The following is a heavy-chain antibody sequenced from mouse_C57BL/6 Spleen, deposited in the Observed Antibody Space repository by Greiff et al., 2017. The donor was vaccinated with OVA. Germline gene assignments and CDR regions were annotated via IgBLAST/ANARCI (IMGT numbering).Heavy chain of an antibody. CDR2: IDPSDSET. D-gene: IGHD1-1*01. CDR3: ASHYYGSSPLYFDV. V-gene: IGHV1-52*01. Sequence: QVQLKESGAELVRPGSSVKLSCKASGYTFTSYWMHWVKQRPIQGLEWIGNIDPSDSETHYTQKFKDKATLTVDKSSSTAYMQLSSLTSEDSAVYYCASHYYGSSPLYFDVWGTGTTVTVSS. J-gene: IGHJ1*03. CDR1: GYTFTSYW.